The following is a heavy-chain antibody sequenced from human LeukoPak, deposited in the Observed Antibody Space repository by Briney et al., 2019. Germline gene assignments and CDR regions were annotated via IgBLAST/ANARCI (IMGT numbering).Heavy chain of an antibody. CDR3: ARTRKNQNKALLWFGELLRFYFDY. J-gene: IGHJ4*02. V-gene: IGHV4-59*01. D-gene: IGHD3-10*01. CDR1: GGSISSYY. Sequence: SETLSLTCTVSGGSISSYYWSWIRQPPGKGLEWIGYIYYSGSTNYNPSLKSRVTISVDTSKNQFSLKLSSVTAADTAVYYCARTRKNQNKALLWFGELLRFYFDYWGQGTLVTVSS. CDR2: IYYSGST.